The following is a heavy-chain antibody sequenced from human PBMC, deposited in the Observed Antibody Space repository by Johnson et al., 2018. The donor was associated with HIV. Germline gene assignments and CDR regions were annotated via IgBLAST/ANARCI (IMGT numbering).Heavy chain of an antibody. CDR1: GFTVSSNY. CDR3: ARGFCSNGVCSSLLGFDAFDI. J-gene: IGHJ3*02. Sequence: MLLVESGGGLVQPGGSLRLSCAASGFTVSSNYMSWVRQAPGKGLEWVSFIYDGGTTYYADSVKGRFTISRDNSKNTLYLQMNSLRAEDTAVYFCARGFCSNGVCSSLLGFDAFDIWGQGTTVTVSS. V-gene: IGHV3-66*02. CDR2: IYDGGTT. D-gene: IGHD2-8*01.